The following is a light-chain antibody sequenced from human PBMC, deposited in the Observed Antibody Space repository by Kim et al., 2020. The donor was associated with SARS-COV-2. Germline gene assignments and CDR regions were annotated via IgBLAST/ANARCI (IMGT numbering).Light chain of an antibody. CDR1: SGRIASSF. V-gene: IGLV6-57*01. CDR2: EDN. J-gene: IGLJ3*02. CDR3: MSYDSSSWV. Sequence: GKTVTISCTRTSGRIASSFVQWYQQRPGSSPTTVIYEDNERPSGVPDRFSGSIDSSSNSASLTISALKTEDEADYYCMSYDSSSWVFGGGTQLTVL.